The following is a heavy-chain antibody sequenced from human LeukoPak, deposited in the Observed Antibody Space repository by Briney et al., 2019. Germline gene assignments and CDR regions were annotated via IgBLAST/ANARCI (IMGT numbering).Heavy chain of an antibody. Sequence: SVKVSCKASGGTFSSYAISWVRQAPGQGLEWMGGIIPIFGTANYAQKLQGRVTMTTDTSTSTAYMELRSLRSDDTAVYYCARVGYDFWSGSSTYFDYWGQGTLVTVSS. V-gene: IGHV1-69*05. CDR2: IIPIFGTA. CDR1: GGTFSSYA. J-gene: IGHJ4*02. D-gene: IGHD3-3*01. CDR3: ARVGYDFWSGSSTYFDY.